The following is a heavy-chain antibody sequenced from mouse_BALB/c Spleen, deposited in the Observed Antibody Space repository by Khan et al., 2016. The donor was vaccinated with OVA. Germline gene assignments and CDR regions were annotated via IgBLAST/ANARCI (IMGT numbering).Heavy chain of an antibody. V-gene: IGHV1S132*01. CDR3: ARGYFGSYEFAY. J-gene: IGHJ3*01. CDR2: IFPGTGTT. Sequence: QVQLQQSGAELVKPGASVKLSCKTSGYTFTSYWIQWVKQRPGQGLGWIGQIFPGTGTTYYNENFKGKATMTVDTSSNTAYMQFSSLPSEDSAVYFCARGYFGSYEFAYWGQGTLVTVSP. CDR1: GYTFTSYW. D-gene: IGHD2-1*01.